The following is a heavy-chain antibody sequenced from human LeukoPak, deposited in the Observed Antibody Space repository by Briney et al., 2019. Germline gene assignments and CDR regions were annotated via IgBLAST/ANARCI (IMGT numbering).Heavy chain of an antibody. D-gene: IGHD3-10*01. J-gene: IGHJ4*02. CDR1: GFTFNNYA. CDR3: AKDLRFGEQR. CDR2: ISGGGFAT. V-gene: IGHV3-23*01. Sequence: GGSLRLSCTASGFTFNNYAMSWVRQAPGKGLEWVSAISGGGFATYYADSVKGRFTVSRDNSKNTLYLQMNSLRAEDTAMYYCAKDLRFGEQRGGQGTLVTVSS.